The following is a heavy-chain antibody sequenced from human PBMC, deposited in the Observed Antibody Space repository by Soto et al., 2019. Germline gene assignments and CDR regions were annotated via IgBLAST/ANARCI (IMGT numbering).Heavy chain of an antibody. CDR3: ASTSDDSSGQSFDP. D-gene: IGHD3-22*01. J-gene: IGHJ5*02. CDR2: ISYDGSNK. CDR1: GFTFSSYG. Sequence: QVQLVESGGGVVQPGRSLRLSCAASGFTFSSYGMHWVRQAPGKGLEWVAVISYDGSNKYYADSVKGRFTISRDNSKNTLYLQMNSLRAEDTAVYYCASTSDDSSGQSFDPWGQGTLVTVSS. V-gene: IGHV3-30*03.